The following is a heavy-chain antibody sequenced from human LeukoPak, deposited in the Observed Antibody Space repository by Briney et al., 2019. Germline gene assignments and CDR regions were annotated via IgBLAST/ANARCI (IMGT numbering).Heavy chain of an antibody. CDR1: GFTFSGYS. Sequence: PGGSLRLSCAASGFTFSGYSMNWVRQAPGKGLEGVAVISSDGRDKHHADSVKGRFTISRDNSKNTLYLQTNSLRAEDTAVYYCARDLRRIAAYYFDYWGQGTLVTVSS. J-gene: IGHJ4*02. CDR3: ARDLRRIAAYYFDY. CDR2: ISSDGRDK. D-gene: IGHD6-25*01. V-gene: IGHV3-30*03.